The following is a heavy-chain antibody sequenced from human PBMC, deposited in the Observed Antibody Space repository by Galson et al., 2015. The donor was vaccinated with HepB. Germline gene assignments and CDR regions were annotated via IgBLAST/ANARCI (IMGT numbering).Heavy chain of an antibody. J-gene: IGHJ4*02. Sequence: WVRQPPGKGLEWIGSIYYSGSTYYNPSLKSRVTISVDTSKNQFSLKLSSVTAAGTAVYYCARGKYGRGYFDYWGQGTLVTVSS. CDR3: ARGKYGRGYFDY. D-gene: IGHD1-26*01. CDR2: IYYSGST. V-gene: IGHV4-39*01.